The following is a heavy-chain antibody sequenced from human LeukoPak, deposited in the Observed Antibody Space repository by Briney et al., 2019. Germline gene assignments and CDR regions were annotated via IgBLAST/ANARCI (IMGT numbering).Heavy chain of an antibody. V-gene: IGHV4-61*02. CDR1: GGPISSGSYF. J-gene: IGHJ4*02. Sequence: SQTLSLTCSVSGGPISSGSYFWSWIRQPAGKGLEWIGRIYTSGSTNYNPSLKSRVTISVDTSKSQFSLKLSSVTAADTAVYYCARALTGEMFDYWGQGTLVTVSS. CDR3: ARALTGEMFDY. D-gene: IGHD7-27*01. CDR2: IYTSGST.